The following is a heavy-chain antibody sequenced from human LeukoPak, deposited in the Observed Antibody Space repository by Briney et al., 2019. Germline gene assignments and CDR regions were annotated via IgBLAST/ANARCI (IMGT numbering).Heavy chain of an antibody. D-gene: IGHD3-10*01. CDR1: GGSISSGGYY. J-gene: IGHJ6*02. Sequence: PSQTLSLTCTVSGGSISSGGYYWSWIRQHPGKGLEWIGYIYYSGSTYYNPSLKSRVTISVDTSKNQFSLKLSSVTAADTAVYYCARDTPRLGEDYYGMDVWGQGTTVTVSS. CDR2: IYYSGST. CDR3: ARDTPRLGEDYYGMDV. V-gene: IGHV4-31*03.